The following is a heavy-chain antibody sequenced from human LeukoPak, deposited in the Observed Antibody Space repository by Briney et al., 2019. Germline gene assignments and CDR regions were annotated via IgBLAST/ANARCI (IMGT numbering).Heavy chain of an antibody. Sequence: GGSLRFYSSGSAFTSCSNNWSWVRQAPGKGLEWVSIIYSGGSTYYADSVKGRFTISRDNSKNTLYLQMNSLRAEDTAVYYCARDKSCPHASDFWGQGTMVTVSS. CDR2: IYSGGST. CDR1: AFTSCSNN. V-gene: IGHV3-53*01. CDR3: ARDKSCPHASDF. J-gene: IGHJ3*01.